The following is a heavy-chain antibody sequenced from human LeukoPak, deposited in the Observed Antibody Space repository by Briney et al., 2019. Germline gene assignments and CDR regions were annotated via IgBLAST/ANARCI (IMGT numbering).Heavy chain of an antibody. CDR2: INPNSGGT. D-gene: IGHD3-3*01. CDR3: ARVIALTYYDFWSGYSYFDY. J-gene: IGHJ4*02. CDR1: GYTFTGYY. Sequence: ASVKVSCKASGYTFTGYYMHWVRQAPGQGREWMGWINPNSGGTNYAQKFQGRVTMTRDTSISTAYMELSRPRSDDTAVYYCARVIALTYYDFWSGYSYFDYWGQGTLVTVSS. V-gene: IGHV1-2*02.